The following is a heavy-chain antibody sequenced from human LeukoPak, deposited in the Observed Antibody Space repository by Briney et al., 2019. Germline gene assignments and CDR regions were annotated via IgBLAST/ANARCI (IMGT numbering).Heavy chain of an antibody. CDR3: ARGVQQQLGIGDWFDP. J-gene: IGHJ5*02. V-gene: IGHV4-59*01. Sequence: SETLSLTYTVSGGSISSYYWSWIRQPPGKGLEWIGYIYYSGSTNYNPSLKSRVTISVDTSKNQFSLKLSSVTAADTAVYYCARGVQQQLGIGDWFDPWGQGTLVTVSS. CDR2: IYYSGST. CDR1: GGSISSYY. D-gene: IGHD6-13*01.